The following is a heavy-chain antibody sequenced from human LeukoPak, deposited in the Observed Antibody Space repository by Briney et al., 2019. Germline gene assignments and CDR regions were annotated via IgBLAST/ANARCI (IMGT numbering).Heavy chain of an antibody. CDR1: GGSISSGGYS. V-gene: IGHV4-30-2*01. Sequence: SQTPSLTCAVSGGSISSGGYSWSWIRQPPGKGLEWIGYIYHSGSTYYNPSLKSRVTISVDRSKNQFSLKLSSVTAADTAVYYCAREEGDSSGSKHGAFDIWGQGTMVTVSS. CDR2: IYHSGST. CDR3: AREEGDSSGSKHGAFDI. J-gene: IGHJ3*02. D-gene: IGHD3-22*01.